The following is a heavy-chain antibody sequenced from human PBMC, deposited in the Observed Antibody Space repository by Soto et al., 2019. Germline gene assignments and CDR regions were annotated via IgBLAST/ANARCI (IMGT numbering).Heavy chain of an antibody. CDR2: ILQTGLT. V-gene: IGHV4-4*02. J-gene: IGHJ4*02. CDR3: ARSPCRVGRKWYLDY. D-gene: IGHD2-15*01. Sequence: QVQLQESGPGLVKPSGTLTLTCAVSGDSFSGPNWWTGVRQPPGKGLEWIVDILQTGLTDYSPSRRSRLTTSIVTPKREFSLILTSVPATDTAVYYCARSPCRVGRKWYLDYWRRGALVTVS. CDR1: GDSFSGPNW.